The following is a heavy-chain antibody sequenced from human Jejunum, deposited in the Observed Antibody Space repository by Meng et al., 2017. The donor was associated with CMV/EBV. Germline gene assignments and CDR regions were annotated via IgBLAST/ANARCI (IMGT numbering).Heavy chain of an antibody. CDR3: ARVLDIVVVPAAKWYYFDY. J-gene: IGHJ4*02. Sequence: GYYLHWVRQAPGQGLEWMGWINPNSGGTNYAQKFQGRVTMTRDTSISTAYMELSRLRSNDTAVYYCARVLDIVVVPAAKWYYFDYWGQGTLVTVSS. CDR1: GYY. CDR2: INPNSGGT. V-gene: IGHV1-2*02. D-gene: IGHD2-2*01.